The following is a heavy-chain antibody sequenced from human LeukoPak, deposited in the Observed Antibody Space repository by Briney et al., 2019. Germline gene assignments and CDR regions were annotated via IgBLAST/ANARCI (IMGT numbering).Heavy chain of an antibody. D-gene: IGHD1-1*01. Sequence: PGGSLRLSCAASGFTFSSYAMSWVRQAPGKGLEWVSAISGSGGSTYYADSVKGRFTISRDNSKNTLYLQMNSLRAEDTAVYYCAKDEVPHYYYYGMDVWGQGTRSPSP. J-gene: IGHJ6*02. V-gene: IGHV3-23*01. CDR1: GFTFSSYA. CDR3: AKDEVPHYYYYGMDV. CDR2: ISGSGGST.